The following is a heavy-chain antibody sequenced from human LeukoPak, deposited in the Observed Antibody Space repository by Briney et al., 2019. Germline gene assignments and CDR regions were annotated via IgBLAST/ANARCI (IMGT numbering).Heavy chain of an antibody. CDR1: GFTFSSYW. D-gene: IGHD5-12*01. J-gene: IGHJ4*02. CDR2: INSDGSST. CDR3: ASEPNSGYR. V-gene: IGHV3-74*01. Sequence: GGSLRLSCAASGFTFSSYWMNWVRHAPGKGLVWVSRINSDGSSTSYADSVKGRFTISRDNAKNTLYLQMNSLRAEDTAAYYCASEPNSGYRGGQGTLVTVSS.